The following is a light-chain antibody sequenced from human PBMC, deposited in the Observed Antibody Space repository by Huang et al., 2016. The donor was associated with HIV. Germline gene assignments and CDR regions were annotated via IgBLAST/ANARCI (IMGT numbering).Light chain of an antibody. CDR2: AAS. CDR3: QQSDNIPRT. J-gene: IGKJ1*01. Sequence: DIQMTQSPSSLSASVGDRVTISCRASQTISKSLTWYQQKPGKAPKLLIFAASNSQTGVPSRFSGSGSGTDFTLTISYLQPEDSATYYCQQSDNIPRTFGQGTRLEIK. CDR1: QTISKS. V-gene: IGKV1-39*01.